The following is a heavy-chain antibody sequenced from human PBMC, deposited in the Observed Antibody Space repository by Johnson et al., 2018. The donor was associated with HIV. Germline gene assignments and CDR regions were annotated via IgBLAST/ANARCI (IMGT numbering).Heavy chain of an antibody. CDR3: TEGEIGGGSYYAPDAFDM. Sequence: EMQLVESGGRLVQPGGSLRLSCAASGFSFSSYGMNWVRQDVGKGLEWLSGISCSGGSTDYADSVKGRFTISRDNAKDTMYLRMNSLRAEDTAVYYCTEGEIGGGSYYAPDAFDMWGQGTMVTVAS. CDR2: ISCSGGST. D-gene: IGHD3-10*01. J-gene: IGHJ3*02. V-gene: IGHV3-23*04. CDR1: GFSFSSYG.